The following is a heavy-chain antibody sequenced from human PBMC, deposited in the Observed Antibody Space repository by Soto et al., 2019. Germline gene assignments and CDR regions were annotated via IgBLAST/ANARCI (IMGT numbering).Heavy chain of an antibody. J-gene: IGHJ4*02. CDR3: ARVGRAAAVHAAFDY. V-gene: IGHV1-18*01. CDR1: GYTFASYG. Sequence: GASVKVSCKASGYTFASYGISWVRQAPGQGLEWMGWISAYNGNTNYAQKLQGRVTMTTDTSTSTAYMELRSLRSDDTAVYYCARVGRAAAVHAAFDYWGQGTLVTVSS. D-gene: IGHD6-13*01. CDR2: ISAYNGNT.